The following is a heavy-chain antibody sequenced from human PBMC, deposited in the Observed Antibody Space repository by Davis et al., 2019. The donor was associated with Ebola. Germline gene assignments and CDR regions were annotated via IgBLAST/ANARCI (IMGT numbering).Heavy chain of an antibody. J-gene: IGHJ4*02. CDR1: GFTFSSYG. CDR3: AKTLLYSGSYYGH. CDR2: IWYDGSNK. D-gene: IGHD1-26*01. Sequence: GESLKISCAASGFTFSSYGMHWVRQAPGKGLEWVAVIWYDGSNKYYADSVKGRFTISRDNSKNTLYLQMNSLRAEDTALYYCAKTLLYSGSYYGHWGQGTLVTVSS. V-gene: IGHV3-33*08.